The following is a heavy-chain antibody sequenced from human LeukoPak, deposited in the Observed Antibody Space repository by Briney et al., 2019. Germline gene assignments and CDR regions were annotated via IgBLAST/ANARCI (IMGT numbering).Heavy chain of an antibody. D-gene: IGHD1-1*01. CDR3: ARSTGPIDY. CDR1: GDIVSSNSVA. J-gene: IGHJ4*02. V-gene: IGHV6-1*01. CDR2: TYYRSKWYT. Sequence: SQTLSLTCAISGDIVSSNSVAWNWIRQSPSRGLEWLGRTYYRSKWYTCYAVSVKSRISVNRDTSKNQISLQLNSVTPEDTAVYYCARSTGPIDYWGQGTLVTVSS.